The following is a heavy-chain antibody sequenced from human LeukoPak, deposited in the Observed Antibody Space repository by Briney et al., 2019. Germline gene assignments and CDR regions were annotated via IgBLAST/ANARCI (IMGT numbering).Heavy chain of an antibody. Sequence: GGSLRLSCAASGFTFSSYGMHWVRQAPGQGLEWVAVISYDGSNKYYADSVKGRFTISRDNSKNTLYLQMNSLRAEDTAVYYCAKGSLQLGGMGGAYYFDYWGQGTLVTVSS. CDR3: AKGSLQLGGMGGAYYFDY. D-gene: IGHD6-13*01. CDR2: ISYDGSNK. J-gene: IGHJ4*02. V-gene: IGHV3-30*18. CDR1: GFTFSSYG.